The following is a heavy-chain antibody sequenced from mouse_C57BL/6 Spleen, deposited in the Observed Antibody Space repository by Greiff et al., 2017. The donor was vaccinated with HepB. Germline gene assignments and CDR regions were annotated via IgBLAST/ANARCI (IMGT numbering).Heavy chain of an antibody. CDR3: ARVRGMDYDFPHFDY. CDR1: GYAFSSYW. V-gene: IGHV1-80*01. J-gene: IGHJ2*01. D-gene: IGHD2-4*01. CDR2: IYPGDGDT. Sequence: VQRVESGAELVKPGASVKISCKASGYAFSSYWMNWVKQRPGKGLEWIGQIYPGDGDTNYNGKFKGKGTLSADKSTSTTYMQLSSLTSEDSAVYFCARVRGMDYDFPHFDYWGQGTTLTVSS.